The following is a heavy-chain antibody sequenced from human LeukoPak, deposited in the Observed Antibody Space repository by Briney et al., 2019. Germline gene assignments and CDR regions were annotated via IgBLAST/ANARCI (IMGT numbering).Heavy chain of an antibody. CDR3: AREEFSSGSYFDY. Sequence: PSETLSLTCTVSGGSISSYYWSWIRQPPGKGLEWIGNLYFSGSTNYNPSLKSRVTISVDTSKSQFSLKLSSVTAADTAVYYCAREEFSSGSYFDYWGQGTLVTVSS. V-gene: IGHV4-59*12. CDR2: LYFSGST. J-gene: IGHJ4*02. D-gene: IGHD3-22*01. CDR1: GGSISSYY.